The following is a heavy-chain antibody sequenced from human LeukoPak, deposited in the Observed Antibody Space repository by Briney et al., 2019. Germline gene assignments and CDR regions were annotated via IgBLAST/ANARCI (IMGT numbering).Heavy chain of an antibody. V-gene: IGHV1-2*02. J-gene: IGHJ5*02. D-gene: IGHD3-3*01. Sequence: ASVKASCKASGYTFTGYYMHWVRQAPGQGLEWMGWINPNSGGTNYAQKFQGRVTMTRDTSISTAYMELSRLRSDDTAVYYCAREGAFWSGYVNWFDPWGQGTLVTVSS. CDR3: AREGAFWSGYVNWFDP. CDR1: GYTFTGYY. CDR2: INPNSGGT.